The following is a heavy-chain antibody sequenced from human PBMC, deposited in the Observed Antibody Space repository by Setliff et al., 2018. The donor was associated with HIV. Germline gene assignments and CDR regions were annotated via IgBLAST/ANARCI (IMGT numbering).Heavy chain of an antibody. Sequence: GGSLRLSCAASGFTFSDFYMSWIRQAPGKGLEWVSYISSSGSTIYYSDSVRGRFTISRDNAKNSLDLQLNSLRAEDTAVYYCARLVTYNYDSSAYYPDSYYYAMDVWSQGTTVTVSS. D-gene: IGHD3-22*01. CDR3: ARLVTYNYDSSAYYPDSYYYAMDV. CDR2: ISSSGSTI. V-gene: IGHV3-11*01. CDR1: GFTFSDFY. J-gene: IGHJ6*02.